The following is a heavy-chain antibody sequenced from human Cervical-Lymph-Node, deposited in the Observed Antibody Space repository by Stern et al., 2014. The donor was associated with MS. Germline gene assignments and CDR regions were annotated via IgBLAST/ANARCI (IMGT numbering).Heavy chain of an antibody. V-gene: IGHV3-33*01. CDR3: ARDPLYCSGGSCYSGTARVSFDY. CDR2: IWYDGSNK. Sequence: VQLLESGGGVVQPGRSLRLSCAASGFTFSSYGMHWVRQAPGKGLEWVAVIWYDGSNKYYADSVKGRFTISIDISKHTLYFQMNSLRAEDTAVYYCARDPLYCSGGSCYSGTARVSFDYWGQGTLVTVSS. J-gene: IGHJ4*02. D-gene: IGHD2-15*01. CDR1: GFTFSSYG.